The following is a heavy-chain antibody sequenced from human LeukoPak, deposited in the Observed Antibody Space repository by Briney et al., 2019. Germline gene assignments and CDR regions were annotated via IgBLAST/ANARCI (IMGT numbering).Heavy chain of an antibody. CDR1: GGSISSSSYY. V-gene: IGHV4-39*01. Sequence: SETLSLTCTVSGGSISSSSYYWGWIRQPPGKGLEWIGSIYYSGSTYYNPSLKSRVTISVDTSKNQFSLKLSSVAAADTAVYHCARQWLVRGSAFDIWGQGTMVTVSS. J-gene: IGHJ3*02. CDR2: IYYSGST. D-gene: IGHD6-19*01. CDR3: ARQWLVRGSAFDI.